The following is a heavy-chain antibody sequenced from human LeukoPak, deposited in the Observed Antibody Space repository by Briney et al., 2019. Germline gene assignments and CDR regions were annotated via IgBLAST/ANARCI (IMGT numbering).Heavy chain of an antibody. V-gene: IGHV1-18*01. D-gene: IGHD3-10*01. CDR3: ARDHGESATTDTFDY. CDR1: GYTFVTYG. CDR2: ISPYNGDT. J-gene: IGHJ4*02. Sequence: ASVKVSCKASGYTFVTYGISWVRQAPGQGLEWMGWISPYNGDTNCAQNLRGRVTMTTDTSTSTVYMELRSLRSDDTAVYYCARDHGESATTDTFDYWGQGVLVTVSS.